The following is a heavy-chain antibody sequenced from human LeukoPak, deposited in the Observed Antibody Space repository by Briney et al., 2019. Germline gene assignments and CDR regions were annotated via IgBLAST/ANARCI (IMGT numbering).Heavy chain of an antibody. CDR1: GFTFSSYG. D-gene: IGHD3-9*01. CDR2: ISYDGSNK. Sequence: GGSLRLSCAASGFTFSSYGMHWVRQAPGKGLEWVAVISYDGSNKYYADSVKGRFTISRDNSKNTLYLQMNSLRAEDTAVYYCARDPSLRYFDWLEYYFDYWGQGTLVTVSS. CDR3: ARDPSLRYFDWLEYYFDY. J-gene: IGHJ4*02. V-gene: IGHV3-30*03.